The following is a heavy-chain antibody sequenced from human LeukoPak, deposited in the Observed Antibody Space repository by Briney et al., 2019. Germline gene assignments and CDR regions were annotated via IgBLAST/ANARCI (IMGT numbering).Heavy chain of an antibody. V-gene: IGHV4-4*07. J-gene: IGHJ4*02. CDR1: GGSISSYW. CDR3: ARAGYTISFYRFDY. Sequence: SETLSLICSVSGGSISSYWWSWIRQPAGKGLEFIGRIYTTGRTNYNPSLKSRVSMSVDTSKNEFSLELRSVTAADTAVYFCARAGYTISFYRFDYWGQGALVTVSS. CDR2: IYTTGRT. D-gene: IGHD3-16*02.